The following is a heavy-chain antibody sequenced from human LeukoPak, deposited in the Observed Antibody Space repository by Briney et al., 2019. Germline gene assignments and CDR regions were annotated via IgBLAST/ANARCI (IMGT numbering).Heavy chain of an antibody. V-gene: IGHV3-23*01. CDR1: GFTFSRYA. CDR2: ISGSGGST. Sequence: GGSLRLSCAASGFTFSRYAMSWVRQAPGKGLEWVSAISGSGGSTYYADSVKGRFTISRDNAKNSLYLQMNSLRAEDTAVYYCAVLTYQLLDYYFDYWGQGTLVTVSS. J-gene: IGHJ4*02. D-gene: IGHD2-2*01. CDR3: AVLTYQLLDYYFDY.